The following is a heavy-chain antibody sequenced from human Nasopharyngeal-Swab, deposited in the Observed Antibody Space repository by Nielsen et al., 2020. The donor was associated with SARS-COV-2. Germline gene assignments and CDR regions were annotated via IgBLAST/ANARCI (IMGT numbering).Heavy chain of an antibody. J-gene: IGHJ6*02. CDR2: ISSSSSTI. V-gene: IGHV3-48*04. CDR1: GFTFSSYS. D-gene: IGHD3-10*01. CDR3: ARGMWFRELSTTFYYYGMDV. Sequence: GGSLRLSCAASGFTFSSYSMNWFRQAPGKGLEWVSYISSSSSTIYYADSVKGRFTISRDNAKNSLYLQMNSLRAEDTAVYYCARGMWFRELSTTFYYYGMDVWGQGTTVTVSS.